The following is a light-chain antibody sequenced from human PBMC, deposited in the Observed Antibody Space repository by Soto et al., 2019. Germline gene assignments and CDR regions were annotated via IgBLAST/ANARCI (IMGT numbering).Light chain of an antibody. CDR1: QDISKF. J-gene: IGKJ1*01. CDR3: QQFIDGWT. CDR2: DAS. Sequence: IKMTQSPSSLSASIGDRVSSDCQASQDISKFVNWYQHKPGQAPHILIYDASSLESGVPSRCRGGGSETEFPLTISGLHPDDVATYYCQQFIDGWTFGQGTKVDIK. V-gene: IGKV1D-13*01.